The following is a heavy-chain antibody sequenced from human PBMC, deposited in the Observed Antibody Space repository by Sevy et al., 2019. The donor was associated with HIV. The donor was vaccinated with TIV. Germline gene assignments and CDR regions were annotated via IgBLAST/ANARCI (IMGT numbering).Heavy chain of an antibody. D-gene: IGHD3-16*01. Sequence: GGSLRLSCAASGFTFNNYWMTWVRQAPGKGLEWVANIKQDGSDKYYMESVKGRFNISRDKTKNSLYLQLNSLRAEDTAVYYWAGSWDYGGQMGYWGQGTLVTVSS. V-gene: IGHV3-7*03. CDR3: AGSWDYGGQMGY. J-gene: IGHJ4*02. CDR2: IKQDGSDK. CDR1: GFTFNNYW.